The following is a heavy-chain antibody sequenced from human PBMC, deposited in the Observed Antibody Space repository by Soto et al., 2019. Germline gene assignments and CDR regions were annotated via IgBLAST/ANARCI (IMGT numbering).Heavy chain of an antibody. J-gene: IGHJ4*02. D-gene: IGHD6-13*01. CDR1: GGSVSSGSYY. CDR3: ARRRIAAVDY. CDR2: IYYSGSP. Sequence: QVQLQESGPGLVKPSETLSLTCTVSGGSVSSGSYYWSWIRQPPGKGLEWIGYIYYSGSPNYNPCLQRRVTLSVDTSKSQFSLKVSSVTAADTAGYYCARRRIAAVDYWGQGTLVTVSS. V-gene: IGHV4-61*01.